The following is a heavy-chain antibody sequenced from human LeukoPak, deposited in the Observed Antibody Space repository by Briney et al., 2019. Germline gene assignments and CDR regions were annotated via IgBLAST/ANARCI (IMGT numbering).Heavy chain of an antibody. D-gene: IGHD3-10*01. J-gene: IGHJ6*03. CDR2: INPNSGGT. V-gene: IGHV1-2*02. CDR1: GYTFTGYY. CDR3: ARGITMVRGLVLYYYYMDV. Sequence: GASVKVSCKASGYTFTGYYMHWVRQAPGQGLEWMGWINPNSGGTNYAQKFQGRVTMTRDTSISTAYMELSRLRSDDTAVYYCARGITMVRGLVLYYYYMDVWGKGTTVTISS.